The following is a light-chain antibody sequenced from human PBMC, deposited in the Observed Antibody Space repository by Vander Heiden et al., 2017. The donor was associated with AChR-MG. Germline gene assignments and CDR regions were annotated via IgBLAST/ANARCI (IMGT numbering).Light chain of an antibody. V-gene: IGKV1-39*01. Sequence: IQMTQSPSSLSASAGDRVTITCRASQSISNYLNWYQQKPGKAPKLLIYSASILQTGVPSRFSGGGSATDFTLTISSLQPEDFATYSCQQSYGTPLTFGQGTRLEIK. CDR2: SAS. J-gene: IGKJ5*01. CDR1: QSISNY. CDR3: QQSYGTPLT.